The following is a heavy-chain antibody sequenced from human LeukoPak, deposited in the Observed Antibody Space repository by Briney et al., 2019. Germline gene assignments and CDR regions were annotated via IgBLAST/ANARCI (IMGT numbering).Heavy chain of an antibody. J-gene: IGHJ4*02. V-gene: IGHV3-15*01. CDR1: GFTFSKAW. CDR3: TTGSRYSTDWYDF. Sequence: GGSLRLSCAVSGFTFSKAWMSWVRQTPGKGLEWVGRILSNIDGGTTDYAAPVKGRFTISRDDSKSTLYLQMNSLTTEDTAVYYCTTGSRYSTDWYDFWGQGTLVTVSS. CDR2: ILSNIDGGTT. D-gene: IGHD6-19*01.